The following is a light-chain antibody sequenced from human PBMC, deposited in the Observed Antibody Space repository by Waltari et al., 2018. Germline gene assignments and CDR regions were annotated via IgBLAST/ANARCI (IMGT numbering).Light chain of an antibody. Sequence: DFVMTQSPASLTVSLGERATIKCKSSQSVLYSHNNKNYLTWYQQKPGKPPKLLIHWASARESGVPERFSGSGSGTDFSLTITRLQAEDVAVYYCQQYFSIPRTFGGGTKVEIK. CDR3: QQYFSIPRT. J-gene: IGKJ4*01. V-gene: IGKV4-1*01. CDR1: QSVLYSHNNKNY. CDR2: WAS.